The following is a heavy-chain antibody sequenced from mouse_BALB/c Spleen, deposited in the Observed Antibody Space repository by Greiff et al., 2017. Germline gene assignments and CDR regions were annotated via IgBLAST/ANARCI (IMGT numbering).Heavy chain of an antibody. Sequence: EVMLVESGGGLVKPGGSLKLSCAASGFAFSSYDMSWVRQTPEKRLEWVAYISSGGGSTYYPDTVKGRFTISRDNAKNTLYLQMSSLKSEDTAMYYCARHRTGTFGYWGQGTTLTVSS. J-gene: IGHJ2*01. D-gene: IGHD4-1*01. CDR2: ISSGGGST. CDR1: GFAFSSYD. V-gene: IGHV5-12-1*01. CDR3: ARHRTGTFGY.